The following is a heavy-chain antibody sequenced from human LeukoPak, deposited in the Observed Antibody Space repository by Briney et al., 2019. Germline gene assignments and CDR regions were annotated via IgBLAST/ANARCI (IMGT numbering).Heavy chain of an antibody. D-gene: IGHD2-2*02. CDR3: ARPGADCGSAGCYTYPYYGLDV. J-gene: IGHJ6*02. Sequence: SETLSLTCSVSGGSINNYYWSWIRQPPRKGLEWIGFIYYSGSTNYNPSLKSRVTISVDTSKNQFSLKLNSVTTADTAVYYCARPGADCGSAGCYTYPYYGLDVWGQGTTVTVSS. CDR1: GGSINNYY. CDR2: IYYSGST. V-gene: IGHV4-59*01.